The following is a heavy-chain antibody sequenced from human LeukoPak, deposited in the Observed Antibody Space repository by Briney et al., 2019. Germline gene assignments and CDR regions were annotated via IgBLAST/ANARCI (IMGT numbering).Heavy chain of an antibody. CDR3: ARRGYDSSGYYYAY. J-gene: IGHJ4*02. D-gene: IGHD3-22*01. CDR2: VYYGRTT. Sequence: SETLSLTCTVSAGSFISSSHHWGRIRQSPGKGLEWIGTVYYGRTTYYNPSHDGRVTISLDTSANHFSLQLNSVTAADTAVNYCARRGYDSSGYYYAYWGQGTLVTVSS. CDR1: AGSFISSSHH. V-gene: IGHV4-39*02.